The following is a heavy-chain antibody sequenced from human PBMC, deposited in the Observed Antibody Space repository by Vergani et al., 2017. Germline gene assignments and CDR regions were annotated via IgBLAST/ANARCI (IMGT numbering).Heavy chain of an antibody. V-gene: IGHV3-33*01. Sequence: QVQLVESGGGVVQPGRSLRLSCAASGFTFSSYGMHWVRQAPGKGLEWVAVIWYDGSNKYYADSVKGRFTISRDNSKNTLYLQMNSLRAEDTAVYYCARDPGDDYEVNYFDYWGQGTLVTVSS. D-gene: IGHD4-17*01. J-gene: IGHJ4*02. CDR2: IWYDGSNK. CDR3: ARDPGDDYEVNYFDY. CDR1: GFTFSSYG.